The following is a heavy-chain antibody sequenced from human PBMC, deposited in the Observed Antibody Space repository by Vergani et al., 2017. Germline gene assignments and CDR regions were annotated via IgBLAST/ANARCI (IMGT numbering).Heavy chain of an antibody. CDR1: GFTVSNNY. CDR2: VNQDGSEK. CDR3: VRVPLIRRGSGNYGINNYHGMDV. J-gene: IGHJ6*02. D-gene: IGHD3-10*01. V-gene: IGHV3-7*01. Sequence: EVQLVESGGGLVQPGGSLRLSCAASGFTVSNNYMNWVRQAPGKGLEWVANVNQDGSEKYYVDSVRGRFTISRDNAKNSIYLQMNSLRAEDTAVYFCVRVPLIRRGSGNYGINNYHGMDVWGQGTTVIVSS.